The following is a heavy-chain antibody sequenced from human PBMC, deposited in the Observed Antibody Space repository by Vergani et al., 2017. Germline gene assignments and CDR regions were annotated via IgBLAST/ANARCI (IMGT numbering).Heavy chain of an antibody. D-gene: IGHD1-14*01. CDR2: IVPILGIA. J-gene: IGHJ4*02. V-gene: IGHV1-69*02. CDR1: GGTFSSYT. Sequence: QVQLVQSGAEVKKPGSSVKVSCKASGGTFSSYTISWVRQAPGQGLEWMGRIVPILGIANYAQKFQGRVTITADKSTSTAYMELSSLRSEDTAVYYCATGRRYHNIDYWGQGTLVTVSS. CDR3: ATGRRYHNIDY.